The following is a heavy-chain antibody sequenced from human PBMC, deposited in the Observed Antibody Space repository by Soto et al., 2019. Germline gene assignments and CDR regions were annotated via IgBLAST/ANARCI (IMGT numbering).Heavy chain of an antibody. CDR3: AKDRDSWGAVYYFDY. V-gene: IGHV3-30*18. J-gene: IGHJ4*02. CDR1: GFTFSNYG. D-gene: IGHD7-27*01. Sequence: QVQLVESGGGVVQPGRSLRLSCAVSGFTFSNYGMHWVRQAPGKGLEWVAVISYDGNNKYHADSVKGRFIISRDNSKNTLYLQLNSLRAEDTAVYYCAKDRDSWGAVYYFDYWGQGTLVTVSS. CDR2: ISYDGNNK.